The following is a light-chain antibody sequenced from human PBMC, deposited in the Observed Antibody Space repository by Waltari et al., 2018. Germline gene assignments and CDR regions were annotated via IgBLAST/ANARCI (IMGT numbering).Light chain of an antibody. J-gene: IGKJ5*01. CDR2: AAS. V-gene: IGKV1-12*01. CDR1: PGISNW. CDR3: QQANGFLT. Sequence: DIQMTQSPYSVSAPVGDRITITCRASPGISNWLAWYQQKPGKAPKLLIYAASVLEIGVPSRFSGSGSGTDFTLTISSLQPEDFATYYCQQANGFLTFGQGTRLDI.